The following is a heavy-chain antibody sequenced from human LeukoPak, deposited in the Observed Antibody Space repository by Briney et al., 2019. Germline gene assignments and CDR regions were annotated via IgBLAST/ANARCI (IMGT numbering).Heavy chain of an antibody. CDR3: ARAVEPFDY. CDR2: IWNDGSNK. CDR1: GFTFSTYG. J-gene: IGHJ4*02. Sequence: GGSLRLSCAASGFTFSTYGMHWVRQAPGKGLEWVAVIWNDGSNKYYADSVKGRFTISRDNSKDTLYLQMNSLRVEDTAVYYCARAVEPFDYWGQGTLVTVSS. V-gene: IGHV3-33*08.